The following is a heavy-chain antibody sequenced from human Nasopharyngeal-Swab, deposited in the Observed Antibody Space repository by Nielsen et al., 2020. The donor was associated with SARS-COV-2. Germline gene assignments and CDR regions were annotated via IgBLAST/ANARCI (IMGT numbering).Heavy chain of an antibody. V-gene: IGHV5-51*01. J-gene: IGHJ4*02. CDR3: ARGSRDGYFFDY. D-gene: IGHD5-24*01. CDR2: IYPGDSDT. Sequence: GSLTLSCKVSGYSFTSNWIGWVRQMPGKGLEWMAIIYPGDSDTRYSPSFQGQVTISADKSISTAYLQWSSLKASDTAMYFCARGSRDGYFFDYWGQGTLVTVSS. CDR1: GYSFTSNW.